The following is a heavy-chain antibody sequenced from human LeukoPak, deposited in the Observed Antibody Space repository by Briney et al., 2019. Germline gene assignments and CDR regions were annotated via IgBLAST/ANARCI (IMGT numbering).Heavy chain of an antibody. CDR3: AKDTFTCGTYYSAY. CDR1: GYTFTDYY. J-gene: IGHJ4*02. D-gene: IGHD2-8*02. CDR2: INPNSGGT. Sequence: ASVKVSCKASGYTFTDYYLHWVRQAPGQGLEWLGWINPNSGGTNYAQKFQGWVTMTRDTSINTAYMELSSLRSDDTALYYCAKDTFTCGTYYSAYWGQGTLVTVSS. V-gene: IGHV1-2*04.